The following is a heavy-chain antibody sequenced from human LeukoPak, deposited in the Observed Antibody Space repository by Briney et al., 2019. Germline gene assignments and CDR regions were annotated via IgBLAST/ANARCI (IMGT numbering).Heavy chain of an antibody. D-gene: IGHD6-13*01. CDR3: ARVSPGIAAAAYFDY. CDR2: NYYSGST. J-gene: IGHJ4*02. CDR1: GGSISSGGYY. V-gene: IGHV4-31*11. Sequence: SETLSLTCAVSGGSISSGGYYWSWIRQHPGKGLEWIGYNYYSGSTYYNPSLKSRVTISVDTSKNQFSLKLSSVTAADTAVYYCARVSPGIAAAAYFDYWGQGTLVTVSS.